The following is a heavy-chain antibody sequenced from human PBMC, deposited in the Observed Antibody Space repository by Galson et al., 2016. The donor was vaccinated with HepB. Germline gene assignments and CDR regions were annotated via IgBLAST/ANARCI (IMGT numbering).Heavy chain of an antibody. CDR1: GFTFRDST. CDR3: ANDGGTWGYYYGDWNLDL. Sequence: SLRLSCAAFGFTFRDSTMTWVRQAPGKGLHWVSTITGSGVSSYYADSVKGRFTTSRDNSKNILYLQMNSLRADDTAVYYCANDGGTWGYYYGDWNLDLWGRGTLVTVSS. V-gene: IGHV3-23*01. J-gene: IGHJ2*01. CDR2: ITGSGVSS. D-gene: IGHD3-16*01.